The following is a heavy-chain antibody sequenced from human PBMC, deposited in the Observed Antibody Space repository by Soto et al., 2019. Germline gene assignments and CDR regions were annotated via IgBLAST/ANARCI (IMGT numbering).Heavy chain of an antibody. D-gene: IGHD2-8*01. CDR2: INPNSSGT. Sequence: ASVKVSCKASGYTFTVYYMHWVLQAPGQGLDWMGWINPNSSGTNYAQKFQGWVTMTRDTSISTAYMELSRLRSDDTAVYYCARDLGYCTNGVCYIYGMDVWGQGTTVTVSS. CDR1: GYTFTVYY. CDR3: ARDLGYCTNGVCYIYGMDV. V-gene: IGHV1-2*04. J-gene: IGHJ6*02.